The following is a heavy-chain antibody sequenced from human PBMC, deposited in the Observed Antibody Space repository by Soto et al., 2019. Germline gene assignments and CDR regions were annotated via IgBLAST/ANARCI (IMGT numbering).Heavy chain of an antibody. CDR2: ISSSGSTI. Sequence: PGGSLRLSCAASGFTFSSYEMNCVRQAPGKGLEWVSYISSSGSTIYYADSVKGRFTISGDNAKNSLYLQMNSLRAEDTAVYYCARDGGGYSSSWYVSWFDPWGQGTLVTVSS. J-gene: IGHJ5*02. V-gene: IGHV3-48*03. CDR3: ARDGGGYSSSWYVSWFDP. CDR1: GFTFSSYE. D-gene: IGHD6-13*01.